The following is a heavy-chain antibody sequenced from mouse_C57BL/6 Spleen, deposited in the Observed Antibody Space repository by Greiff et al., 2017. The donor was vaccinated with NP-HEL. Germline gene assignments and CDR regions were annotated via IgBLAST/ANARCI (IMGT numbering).Heavy chain of an antibody. CDR3: ADFRTVGGG. V-gene: IGHV5-17*01. CDR1: GFTFSDYG. Sequence: EVMLVESGGGLVKPGGSLKLSCAASGFTFSDYGMHWVRQAPEKGLEWVAYISSGSSTIYYADTVKGRFTISRDNAKNTLFLQITSLRADDAAIYYCADFRTVGGGWGQGTSVTVSS. CDR2: ISSGSSTI. J-gene: IGHJ4*01.